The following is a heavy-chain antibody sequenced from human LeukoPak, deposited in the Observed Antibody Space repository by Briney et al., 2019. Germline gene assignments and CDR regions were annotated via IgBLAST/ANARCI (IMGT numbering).Heavy chain of an antibody. Sequence: ASVKVFCKASGYTFTSYGISWVRQAPGQGLEWMGWISAYNGSTNYAQKLQGRVTMTTDTSTSTAYMELRSLRSDDTAVYYCARRGTYYYDSSGYQAFDYWGQGTLVTVSS. J-gene: IGHJ4*02. V-gene: IGHV1-18*01. CDR1: GYTFTSYG. D-gene: IGHD3-22*01. CDR3: ARRGTYYYDSSGYQAFDY. CDR2: ISAYNGST.